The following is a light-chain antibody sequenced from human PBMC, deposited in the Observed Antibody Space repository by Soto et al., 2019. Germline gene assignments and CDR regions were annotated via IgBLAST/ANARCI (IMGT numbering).Light chain of an antibody. CDR2: EVN. Sequence: QSVLTQPASVSGSPGQSITISCTGTSSNVGSYKLVSWYQQHPGKAPKLMILEVNKRPSGVSNRFSGSKSGNTASLTISGLKVEDEADYYCCSFASSSTYVFGTGTKVTVL. V-gene: IGLV2-23*02. CDR3: CSFASSSTYV. CDR1: SSNVGSYKL. J-gene: IGLJ1*01.